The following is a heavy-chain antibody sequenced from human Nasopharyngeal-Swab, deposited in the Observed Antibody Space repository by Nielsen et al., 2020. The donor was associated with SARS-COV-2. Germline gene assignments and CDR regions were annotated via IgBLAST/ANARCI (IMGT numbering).Heavy chain of an antibody. CDR1: GFTFSNFA. CDR3: ARERGLRFLEWLSLWDGMDV. CDR2: ISSSGGST. J-gene: IGHJ6*02. Sequence: GESLKISCAASGFTFSNFAMNWVRQAPGKGLEWVSTISSSGGSTYFADSVKGRFTISRDNSKNTLYLQMNSLRAEDTAVYYCARERGLRFLEWLSLWDGMDVWGQGTTVTVSS. D-gene: IGHD3-3*01. V-gene: IGHV3-23*01.